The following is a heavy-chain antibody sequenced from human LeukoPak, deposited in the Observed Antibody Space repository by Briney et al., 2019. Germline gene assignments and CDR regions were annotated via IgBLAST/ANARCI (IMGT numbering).Heavy chain of an antibody. J-gene: IGHJ3*02. CDR1: ALTFTGSA. D-gene: IGHD5-24*01. V-gene: IGHV3-73*01. Sequence: GGSLRLSCAASALTFTGSAMHWVRQASGKGLEWVGRIRSKANSYATAYAASVKGRFTISRDNSKNILSLQMNSLRAEDTAVYYCAREMSTPDDAFDIWRQGTMVTVSS. CDR3: AREMSTPDDAFDI. CDR2: IRSKANSYAT.